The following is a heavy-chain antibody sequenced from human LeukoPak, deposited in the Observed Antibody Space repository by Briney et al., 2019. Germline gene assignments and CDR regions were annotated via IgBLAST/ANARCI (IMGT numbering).Heavy chain of an antibody. V-gene: IGHV3-23*01. D-gene: IGHD3-22*01. CDR3: ARKAARTSGYDY. Sequence: GGSLRLSCAVSGFTFSNYGMSWFRQAPGMGLEWVSAIADGGETTYYADSVKGRFTISRDYSKSTLYLQMNSLRAEDTAVYYCARKAARTSGYDYWGQGILVTVSS. J-gene: IGHJ4*02. CDR2: IADGGETT. CDR1: GFTFSNYG.